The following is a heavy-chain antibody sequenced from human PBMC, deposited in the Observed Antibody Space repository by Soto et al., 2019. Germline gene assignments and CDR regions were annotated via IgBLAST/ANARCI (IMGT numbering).Heavy chain of an antibody. D-gene: IGHD6-13*01. CDR2: ISSNGCST. CDR3: VKDGGGFQQLAYFDY. V-gene: IGHV3-64D*06. J-gene: IGHJ4*02. Sequence: GGSLRLSCSASGFTFSSYAMHWVRQAPGKGLEYVSAISSNGCSTYYADSVKGRFTISRDNSKNTLYLQMSSLRAEDTAVYYCVKDGGGFQQLAYFDYWGQGTLVTVSS. CDR1: GFTFSSYA.